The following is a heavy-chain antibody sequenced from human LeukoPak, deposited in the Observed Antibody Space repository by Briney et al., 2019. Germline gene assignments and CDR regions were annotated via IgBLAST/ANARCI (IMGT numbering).Heavy chain of an antibody. CDR2: IKEDGRKI. V-gene: IGHV3-7*01. CDR3: AKDLHYGSADY. Sequence: GGSLRLSCEASRFSFSSYWMSWVRQAPGKGLEWVANIKEDGRKISYMDSVKGRFTISRDNAKNALYLQMNSLRAEDTAVYYCAKDLHYGSADYWGQGTLVTVSS. CDR1: RFSFSSYW. J-gene: IGHJ4*02. D-gene: IGHD3-10*01.